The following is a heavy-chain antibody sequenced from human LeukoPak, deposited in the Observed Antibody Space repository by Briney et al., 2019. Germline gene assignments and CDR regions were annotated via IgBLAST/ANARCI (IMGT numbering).Heavy chain of an antibody. CDR1: GGSISSSNW. V-gene: IGHV4-4*02. Sequence: SETLSLTCAVSGGSISSSNWWSWVRQPPGKGLEWIGEIYYDGNTNYNPSLKSRVTISVDKSKNQLSLNMNSVTAADTAVYYCATSSVSYRSIDSWGQGTLVTVSS. J-gene: IGHJ4*02. CDR2: IYYDGNT. CDR3: ATSSVSYRSIDS. D-gene: IGHD1-26*01.